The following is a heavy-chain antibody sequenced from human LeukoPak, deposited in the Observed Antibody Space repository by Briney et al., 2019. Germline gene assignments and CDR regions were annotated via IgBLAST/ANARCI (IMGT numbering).Heavy chain of an antibody. D-gene: IGHD3-10*01. CDR2: INPNSGGT. CDR1: VYTFTGYY. J-gene: IGHJ3*02. Sequence: ASVKVSCKGSVYTFTGYYMHWVRQAPGQGLEWMGWINPNSGGTNYAQKFQGSVTMTRDTSISTAYMELSRLRSDNTAVYYCARELYGSGSYYPLAIWGQVTMVTVSS. V-gene: IGHV1-2*02. CDR3: ARELYGSGSYYPLAI.